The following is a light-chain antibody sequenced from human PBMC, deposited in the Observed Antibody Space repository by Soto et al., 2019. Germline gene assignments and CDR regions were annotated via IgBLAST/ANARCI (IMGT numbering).Light chain of an antibody. Sequence: GDSGTIPCRAIQGITSALAWYQQKPGKAPKLLIYDASSLESGVPARFSGTGSGTDFTLTISSLQTADFATYDCPQFNTYPCNFGPGTNVDIK. V-gene: IGKV1-13*02. CDR2: DAS. J-gene: IGKJ3*01. CDR3: PQFNTYPCN. CDR1: QGITSA.